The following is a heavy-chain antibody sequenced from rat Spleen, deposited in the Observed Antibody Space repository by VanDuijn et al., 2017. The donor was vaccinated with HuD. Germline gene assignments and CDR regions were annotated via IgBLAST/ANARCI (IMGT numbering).Heavy chain of an antibody. CDR3: ARKSRSAPFDY. Sequence: QVQLKESGPGLVQPSQTLSLTCTVSGFSLPSYHISWVRQPPGKGLEWIATITSGGLTYYNSAIKSRLSISRDTSKSQVFLKMNSLQTEDTAMYFCARKSRSAPFDYWGQGVMVTVSS. J-gene: IGHJ2*01. CDR2: ITSGGLT. V-gene: IGHV2S8*01. D-gene: IGHD3-3*01. CDR1: GFSLPSYH.